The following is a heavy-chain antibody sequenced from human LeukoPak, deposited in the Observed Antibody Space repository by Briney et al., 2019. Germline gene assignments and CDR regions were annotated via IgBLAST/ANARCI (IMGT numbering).Heavy chain of an antibody. CDR3: ARAGGDYGDYYHYYYHMDV. CDR1: GYTLTSHD. D-gene: IGHD4-17*01. J-gene: IGHJ6*03. Sequence: ASVKLSCKASGYTLTSHDINWVRQATGQGLEWMVWMNPNSGDTGYAQKFQGRVTMTRDTSINTAYMELSSLTSEDTAVYYCARAGGDYGDYYHYYYHMDVWGSGTTVTVSS. V-gene: IGHV1-8*01. CDR2: MNPNSGDT.